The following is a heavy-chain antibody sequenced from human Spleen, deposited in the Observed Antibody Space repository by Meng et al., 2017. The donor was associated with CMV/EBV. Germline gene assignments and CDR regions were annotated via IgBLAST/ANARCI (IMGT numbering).Heavy chain of an antibody. CDR1: GFTFRSYA. V-gene: IGHV3-64*02. CDR2: ISSNGGNT. J-gene: IGHJ6*02. Sequence: GGSLRLSCAVSGFTFRSYAMHWVRQAPGKGLEYVSVISSNGGNTYYADSVKGRFTISRDNSKSTLYLQMNSLRAEDTAVYYCARDHYYGSGSYYNSYYYYGMDVWGQGTTVTVSS. D-gene: IGHD3-10*01. CDR3: ARDHYYGSGSYYNSYYYYGMDV.